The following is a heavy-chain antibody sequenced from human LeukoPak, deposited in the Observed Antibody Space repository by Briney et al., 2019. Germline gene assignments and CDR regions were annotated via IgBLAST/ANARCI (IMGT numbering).Heavy chain of an antibody. V-gene: IGHV3-48*04. Sequence: GGSLRLSCAASGFTFSDYGMNWVRQAPGKGLEWVSYISSSGSTIYYADSVKGRFTISRDNAKNSLYLQMNSLRAEDTAVYYCAREGYYDSSGYYPLDYWGQGTLVTVSS. J-gene: IGHJ4*02. CDR1: GFTFSDYG. CDR3: AREGYYDSSGYYPLDY. CDR2: ISSSGSTI. D-gene: IGHD3-22*01.